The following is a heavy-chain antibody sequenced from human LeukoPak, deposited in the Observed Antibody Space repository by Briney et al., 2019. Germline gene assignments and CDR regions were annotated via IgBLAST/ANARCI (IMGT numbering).Heavy chain of an antibody. CDR1: GITLSNYG. CDR3: AKRGVVIRVILVGFHKEAYYFDS. D-gene: IGHD3-22*01. CDR2: ISDSGGMT. V-gene: IGHV3-23*01. J-gene: IGHJ4*02. Sequence: GGSLRLSCAVSGITLSNYGMSWVRQAPGKGLEWVAGISDSGGMTNYADSVKGRFTISRDNPKNTLYLQMNSLRAEDTAVYFCAKRGVVIRVILVGFHKEAYYFDSWGQGALVTVSS.